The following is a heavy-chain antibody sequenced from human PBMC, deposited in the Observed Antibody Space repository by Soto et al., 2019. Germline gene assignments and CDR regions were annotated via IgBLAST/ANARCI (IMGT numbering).Heavy chain of an antibody. J-gene: IGHJ4*02. V-gene: IGHV4-39*02. CDR2: IYYSGST. CDR3: AREYSSAPDY. Sequence: QLQLQESGPGLVKPSETLSLTCTVSGGSISSSSYYWGWIRQPPGKGLEWIGSIYYSGSTFYSPSLRSRVTISVDTSNNQFSLRVSSVTAADTALYYCAREYSSAPDYWGQGTLVTVSS. D-gene: IGHD6-25*01. CDR1: GGSISSSSYY.